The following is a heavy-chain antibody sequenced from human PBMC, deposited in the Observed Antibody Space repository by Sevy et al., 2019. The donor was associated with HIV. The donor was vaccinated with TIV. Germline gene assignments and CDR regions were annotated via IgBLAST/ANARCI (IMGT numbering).Heavy chain of an antibody. D-gene: IGHD7-27*01. Sequence: GGSLRLSCAASGFSFSGYSMNWVRQAPGKGLEWVSYISTSSSSIHYADSMKGQFTVSRDNAKNSLYLQMNNLSDEDTAIYYCARDPGFWYFDLWGRGTLVTVSS. J-gene: IGHJ2*01. V-gene: IGHV3-48*02. CDR2: ISTSSSSI. CDR1: GFSFSGYS. CDR3: ARDPGFWYFDL.